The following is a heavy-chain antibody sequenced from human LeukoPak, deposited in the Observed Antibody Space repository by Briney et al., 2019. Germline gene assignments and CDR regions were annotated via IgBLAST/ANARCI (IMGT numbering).Heavy chain of an antibody. J-gene: IGHJ4*02. Sequence: PAGSLTLSCAVSGFTFSTYCMSWARQAPGRGLEWVATIKEDGSEIYYVDSVKGRFTISRDNAKKSLYLQTSSLRAEDTAVYYCARGGYRRGRHDYWGQGTLVTVSS. CDR1: GFTFSTYC. D-gene: IGHD5-18*01. CDR2: IKEDGSEI. V-gene: IGHV3-7*04. CDR3: ARGGYRRGRHDY.